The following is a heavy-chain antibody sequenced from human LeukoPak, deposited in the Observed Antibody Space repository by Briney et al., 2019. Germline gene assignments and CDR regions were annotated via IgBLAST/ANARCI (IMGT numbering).Heavy chain of an antibody. Sequence: QAGGSLRLSCAASGFTFSSYEMNWVRQAPGKGLEWASYIGSTTNSIYYADSVKGRFTISRDNAKKSLHLQMNSLRAEDTAVYYCARDEYSGLYYYMDVWGKGTTVTVSS. CDR3: ARDEYSGLYYYMDV. J-gene: IGHJ6*03. CDR1: GFTFSSYE. D-gene: IGHD5-12*01. CDR2: IGSTTNSI. V-gene: IGHV3-48*03.